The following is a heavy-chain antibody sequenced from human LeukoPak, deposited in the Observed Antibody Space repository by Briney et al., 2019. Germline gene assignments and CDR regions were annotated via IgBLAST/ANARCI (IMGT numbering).Heavy chain of an antibody. Sequence: GGSLRLSCAASGFSFSSYGMHWVRQAPGKGLEWVAVISYDGSNKYYADSVKGRFTISRDNAKNSLYLQMNSLRAEDTAVYYCAREGGSSWSPYYYYYMDVWGKGTTVTVSS. CDR2: ISYDGSNK. V-gene: IGHV3-30*03. CDR1: GFSFSSYG. CDR3: AREGGSSWSPYYYYYMDV. D-gene: IGHD6-13*01. J-gene: IGHJ6*03.